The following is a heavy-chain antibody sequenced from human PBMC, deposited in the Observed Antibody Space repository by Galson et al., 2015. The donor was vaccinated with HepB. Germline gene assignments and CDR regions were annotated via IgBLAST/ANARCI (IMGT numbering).Heavy chain of an antibody. CDR3: ARRTYYYDSSGYYWGVYFDY. Sequence: SLRLSCAASGFTFSSYWMSWVRQAPGKGLEWVANIKQDGSEKYYVDSVKGRFTISRDNAKNSLYLQMNSLRAEDTAVYYCARRTYYYDSSGYYWGVYFDYWGQGTLVTVSS. V-gene: IGHV3-7*03. CDR2: IKQDGSEK. CDR1: GFTFSSYW. J-gene: IGHJ4*02. D-gene: IGHD3-22*01.